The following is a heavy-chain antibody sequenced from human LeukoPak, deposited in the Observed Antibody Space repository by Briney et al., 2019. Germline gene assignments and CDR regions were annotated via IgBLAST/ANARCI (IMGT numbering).Heavy chain of an antibody. V-gene: IGHV3-30-3*01. CDR2: ISYDGSNK. CDR3: ARGLVRIGELLPGLVY. J-gene: IGHJ4*02. Sequence: GGSLRLSCAASGFTFSSYAMSWVRQAPGKGLEWVAVISYDGSNKYYADSVKGRFTISRDNSKNTLYLQMNSLRAEDTAVYYCARGLVRIGELLPGLVYWGQGTLVTVSS. CDR1: GFTFSSYA. D-gene: IGHD3-10*01.